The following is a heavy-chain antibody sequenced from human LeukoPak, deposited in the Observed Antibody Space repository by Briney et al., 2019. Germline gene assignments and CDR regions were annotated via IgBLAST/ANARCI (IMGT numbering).Heavy chain of an antibody. CDR3: ARGGRGEGTGTTRVAFDI. J-gene: IGHJ3*02. Sequence: ASVKVSCKASGYTFTSYYMHWVRQAPGQGLEWMGTINPSGGSTSYAQKFQGRVTMTRDTSTSTVYMELSSLRSEDTAVYYCARGGRGEGTGTTRVAFDIWGQGTMVTVSS. V-gene: IGHV1-46*01. D-gene: IGHD1-1*01. CDR1: GYTFTSYY. CDR2: INPSGGST.